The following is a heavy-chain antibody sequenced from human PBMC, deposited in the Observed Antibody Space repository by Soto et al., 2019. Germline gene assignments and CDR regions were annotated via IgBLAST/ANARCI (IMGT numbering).Heavy chain of an antibody. D-gene: IGHD4-17*01. V-gene: IGHV4-30-4*01. CDR1: GGSISSGDYY. CDR2: IYYSGST. J-gene: IGHJ4*02. CDR3: ARDRRLPLSPYGDPVDY. Sequence: QVQLQESGPGLVKPSQTLSLTCTVSGGSISSGDYYWSWIRQPPGKGLEWIGYIYYSGSTYYNPSLKSRVTISVDTSKNQFSLKLSSVTAADTAVYYCARDRRLPLSPYGDPVDYWGQGTLVTVSS.